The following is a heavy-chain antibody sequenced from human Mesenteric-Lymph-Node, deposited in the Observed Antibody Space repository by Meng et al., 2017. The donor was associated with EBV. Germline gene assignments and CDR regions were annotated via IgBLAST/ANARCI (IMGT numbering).Heavy chain of an antibody. V-gene: IGHV4-34*01. CDR3: ARPRIRYGSGSYYY. CDR2: INHSEST. J-gene: IGHJ4*02. D-gene: IGHD3-10*01. Sequence: QVQLRQWGGGLLKPSETLALTCAVHGGSFSDYFWTWIRQAPGKGLEWVGEINHSESTKFNPSLKSRVTISVDTSKNQISLNLNSVTAADTAVYYCARPRIRYGSGSYYYWGQGTLVTVSS. CDR1: GGSFSDYF.